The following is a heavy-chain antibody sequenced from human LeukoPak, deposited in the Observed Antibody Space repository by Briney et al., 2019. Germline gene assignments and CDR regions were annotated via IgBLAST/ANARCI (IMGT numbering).Heavy chain of an antibody. J-gene: IGHJ4*02. CDR2: IYPRDGST. CDR3: PRDQEGFAY. Sequence: ASVKGSCKASGYTFTSNYIHGVRQAPGQGLEWMGMIYPRDGSTSYAQKFQGRVTVTRDTSTSTGHMELSGLRAEDPSVYYCPRDQEGFAYCGQATLVTVSS. V-gene: IGHV1-46*01. CDR1: GYTFTSNY.